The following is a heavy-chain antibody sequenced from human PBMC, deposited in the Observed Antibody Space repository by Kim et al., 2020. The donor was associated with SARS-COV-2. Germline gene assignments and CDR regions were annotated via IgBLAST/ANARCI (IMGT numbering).Heavy chain of an antibody. CDR3: ARGRASVYYYYYGMDV. V-gene: IGHV3-11*01. J-gene: IGHJ6*02. CDR2: ISSSGSTI. CDR1: GFTFSDYY. D-gene: IGHD2-21*01. Sequence: GGSLRLSCAASGFTFSDYYMSWIRQAPGKGLEWVSYISSSGSTIYYADSVKGRFTISRDNAKNSLYLQMNSLRAEDTAVYYCARGRASVYYYYYGMDVWGQGTTVTVSS.